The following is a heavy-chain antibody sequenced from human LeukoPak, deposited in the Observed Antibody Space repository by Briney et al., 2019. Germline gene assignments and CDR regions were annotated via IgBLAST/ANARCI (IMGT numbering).Heavy chain of an antibody. CDR2: ISSSSSYI. CDR3: ARGAAAGNLNWFDP. Sequence: GGSLRLSCAASGFTFSSYAMSWVRQAPGKGLEWVSSISSSSSYIYYADSVEGRFTISRDNAKNSLYLQMNSLRAEDTAVYYCARGAAAGNLNWFDPWGQGTLVTVSS. CDR1: GFTFSSYA. J-gene: IGHJ5*02. D-gene: IGHD6-13*01. V-gene: IGHV3-21*01.